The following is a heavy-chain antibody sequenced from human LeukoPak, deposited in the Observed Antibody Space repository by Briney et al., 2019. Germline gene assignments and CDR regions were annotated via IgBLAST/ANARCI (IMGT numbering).Heavy chain of an antibody. CDR1: GFTFSTYG. V-gene: IGHV3-30*02. Sequence: PGGSLRLSCAASGFTFSTYGMHWVRQAPGKGLEWVTFIRYDGSNKYYADSVKGRFTISRDNSKNTLYLQMNSLRAEDTAVHYCASATLVDYWGQGTLVTVSS. J-gene: IGHJ4*02. CDR2: IRYDGSNK. CDR3: ASATLVDY. D-gene: IGHD4-23*01.